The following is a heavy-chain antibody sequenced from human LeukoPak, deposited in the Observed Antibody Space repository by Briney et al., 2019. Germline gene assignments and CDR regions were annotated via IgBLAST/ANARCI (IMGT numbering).Heavy chain of an antibody. Sequence: GGSLRLSCAASGFTFSSYWMSWVRQARGKGRECVANIKEDGSEEYYVDSVKGRFSISRDNAKNSLYLQMNSLRAEDTAVYYCARDWLAGNPYHAFDLWGKGTMVTVSS. CDR2: IKEDGSEE. V-gene: IGHV3-7*01. J-gene: IGHJ3*01. CDR3: ARDWLAGNPYHAFDL. D-gene: IGHD3-22*01. CDR1: GFTFSSYW.